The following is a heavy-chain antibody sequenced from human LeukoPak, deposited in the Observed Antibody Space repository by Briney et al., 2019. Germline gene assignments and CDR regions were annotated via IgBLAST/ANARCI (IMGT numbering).Heavy chain of an antibody. CDR3: VRDAQRGFDYSNSLKY. V-gene: IGHV3-23*01. J-gene: IGHJ4*01. CDR1: GFTFSSYA. CDR2: ISGSGGST. Sequence: GGSLRLSCAASGFTFSSYAMSWVRQAPGKGLEWVSAISGSGGSTYYADSVKGRFTISRDNSQRTLFLQMNSLRVDDTAMYYCVRDAQRGFDYSNSLKYWGHGTLVTVSS. D-gene: IGHD4-11*01.